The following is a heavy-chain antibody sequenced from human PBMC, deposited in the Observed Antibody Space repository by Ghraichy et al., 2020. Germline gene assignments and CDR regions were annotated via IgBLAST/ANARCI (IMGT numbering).Heavy chain of an antibody. V-gene: IGHV3-21*01. J-gene: IGHJ3*02. CDR3: ASSTTSYRSSVLNAFDI. Sequence: GESQNISCAASGFIFTSYSLNWVRQAPGKGLEWVSSISSSSIYIYYAESVQGRFTISRDNARNSLYLQMSGLRAEDTAVYYCASSTTSYRSSVLNAFDIWGQGTMVTVSS. CDR1: GFIFTSYS. D-gene: IGHD2-2*01. CDR2: ISSSSIYI.